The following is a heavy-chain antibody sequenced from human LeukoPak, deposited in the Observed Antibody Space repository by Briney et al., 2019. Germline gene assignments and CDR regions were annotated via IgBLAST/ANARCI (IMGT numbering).Heavy chain of an antibody. CDR1: GFTFSSYW. CDR3: AKVFSGYPDYLDY. CDR2: MKYDGSEK. J-gene: IGHJ4*02. D-gene: IGHD3-22*01. Sequence: GGSLRLSCAASGFTFSSYWMSWVRQAPGKGLEWVANMKYDGSEKYYADSVKGRFTISRDNSKNALDLQMNSLRAEDTAVYYCAKVFSGYPDYLDYWGQGTLVTVSS. V-gene: IGHV3-7*03.